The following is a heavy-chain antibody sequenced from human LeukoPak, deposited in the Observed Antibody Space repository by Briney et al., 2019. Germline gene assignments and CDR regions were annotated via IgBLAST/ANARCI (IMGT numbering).Heavy chain of an antibody. D-gene: IGHD3-22*01. CDR2: ISGDGGSA. Sequence: PGGSLRLSCAASGFTFDDYAMHWGRQAPGKGLEWVSLISGDGGSAYYADSVKGRFTISRDNSKNSLYLQMNSLRTEDTALYYCALRGDYYDSSGQNDAFDIWGQGTMVTVSS. J-gene: IGHJ3*02. CDR1: GFTFDDYA. V-gene: IGHV3-43*02. CDR3: ALRGDYYDSSGQNDAFDI.